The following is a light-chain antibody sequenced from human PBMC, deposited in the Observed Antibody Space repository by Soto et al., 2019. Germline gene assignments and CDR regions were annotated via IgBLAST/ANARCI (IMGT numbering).Light chain of an antibody. Sequence: EIVLTQFPATLSLSPAERATLSCRASQSVSSYLAWYQQKRGQAPRLLIYDSSNRATGIPARFSGSGSGTDFSLTISSLEPEDFAVYYRQQRSNWPLTFGGGTKVEIK. CDR2: DSS. J-gene: IGKJ4*01. CDR3: QQRSNWPLT. CDR1: QSVSSY. V-gene: IGKV3-11*01.